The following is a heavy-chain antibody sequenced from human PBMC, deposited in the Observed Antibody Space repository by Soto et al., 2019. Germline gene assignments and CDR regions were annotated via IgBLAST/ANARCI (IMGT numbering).Heavy chain of an antibody. Sequence: QVQLVQSGAEVKKPGASVKVSCKASGYTFTSYYMHWVRQAPGQGLEWMGIINPSGGSTSYAQKFQGRVTMTRDTSTSTVYMELSSLRSEDTAVYYCAREGRGELELRSTWKTHYYYYYMDVWGKGTTVTVSS. J-gene: IGHJ6*03. V-gene: IGHV1-46*03. CDR1: GYTFTSYY. CDR2: INPSGGST. CDR3: AREGRGELELRSTWKTHYYYYYMDV. D-gene: IGHD1-7*01.